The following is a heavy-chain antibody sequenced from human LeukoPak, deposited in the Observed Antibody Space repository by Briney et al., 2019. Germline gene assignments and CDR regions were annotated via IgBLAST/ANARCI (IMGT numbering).Heavy chain of an antibody. Sequence: SETLSLTCTVSGGSISSYYWKWIRQPPGKGLGWIGYVFYSGSTNYNPSLKSRVTISVDTSKNQFSLKLSSVTAADTAVYFCASYGGKGAYFDYWGQGILVTVSS. D-gene: IGHD4-23*01. V-gene: IGHV4-59*01. CDR2: VFYSGST. J-gene: IGHJ4*02. CDR3: ASYGGKGAYFDY. CDR1: GGSISSYY.